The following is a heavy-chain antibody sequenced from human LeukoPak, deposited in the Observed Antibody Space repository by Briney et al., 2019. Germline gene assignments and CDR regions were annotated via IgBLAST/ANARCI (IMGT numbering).Heavy chain of an antibody. CDR1: GYTFTSYG. V-gene: IGHV1-2*02. J-gene: IGHJ4*02. CDR2: INPNSGGT. Sequence: ASVKVSCKASGYTFTSYGISWVRQAPGQGLEWMGWINPNSGGTNYAQKFQGRVTMTRDTSISTAYMELSRLRSDDTAVYYCARISGGYDMSRRGRNYFDYWGQGTLVTVSS. CDR3: ARISGGYDMSRRGRNYFDY. D-gene: IGHD5-12*01.